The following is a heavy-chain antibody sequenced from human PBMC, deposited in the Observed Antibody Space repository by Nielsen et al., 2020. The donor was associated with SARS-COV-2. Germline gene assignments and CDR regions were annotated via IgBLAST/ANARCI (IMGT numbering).Heavy chain of an antibody. CDR1: GFTFSSYA. CDR3: RGATAIDYYGSGSEDYFDY. D-gene: IGHD3-10*01. Sequence: GGSLRLSCAASGFTFSSYAMHWVRQAPGKGLEWVAVISYDGSNKYYADSVKGRFTISRDNSKNTLYLQMNSLRAEDTAVYYCRGATAIDYYGSGSEDYFDYWGQRTLVTVSS. V-gene: IGHV3-30-3*01. J-gene: IGHJ4*02. CDR2: ISYDGSNK.